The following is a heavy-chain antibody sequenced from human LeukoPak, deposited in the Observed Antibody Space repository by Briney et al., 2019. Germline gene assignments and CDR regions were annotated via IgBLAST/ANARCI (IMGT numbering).Heavy chain of an antibody. D-gene: IGHD3-3*01. V-gene: IGHV4-34*01. Sequence: SETLSLTCAVYGGSFSGYYWSWIRQPPGKGLEWIGEINHSGSTNYNPSLKSRVTISVDTSKNQFSLKLSSVTAADTAEYYCARGVRPDYDFWSGYPYSYYFDYWGQGTLVTVSS. CDR3: ARGVRPDYDFWSGYPYSYYFDY. CDR2: INHSGST. CDR1: GGSFSGYY. J-gene: IGHJ4*02.